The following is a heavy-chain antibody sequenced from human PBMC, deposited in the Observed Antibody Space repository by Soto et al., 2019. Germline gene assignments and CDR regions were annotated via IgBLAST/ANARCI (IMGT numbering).Heavy chain of an antibody. V-gene: IGHV4-59*01. CDR3: AKDAYGGHFYYYAMDV. CDR2: ISPSGST. Sequence: QLQLQASGPGLVKPSATLSLTCSVSAGSISGYYWSWFRQLPEKGLECIGYISPSGSTNYSPSLKSRVTISVDTSKNHLSLMLGSVTAADAAVYYFAKDAYGGHFYYYAMDVWGQGTTVTVSS. CDR1: AGSISGYY. J-gene: IGHJ6*02. D-gene: IGHD4-17*01.